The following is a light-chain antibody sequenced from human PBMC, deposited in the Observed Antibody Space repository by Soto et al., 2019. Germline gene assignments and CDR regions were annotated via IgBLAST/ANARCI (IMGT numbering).Light chain of an antibody. CDR1: QTISSW. J-gene: IGKJ1*01. V-gene: IGKV1-5*03. CDR2: KAS. CDR3: QHYDSYSAA. Sequence: DIQMTQSPSTLSGSVGDRVTITCRASQTISSWLAWYQQKPGKAPKLLIYKASTLKSGVPSRFSGSGSVTEVTLTISSLQPDDFATYSCQHYDSYSAAFGQGTKVEFK.